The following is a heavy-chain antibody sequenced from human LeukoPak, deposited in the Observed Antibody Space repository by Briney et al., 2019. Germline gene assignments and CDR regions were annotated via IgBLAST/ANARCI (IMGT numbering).Heavy chain of an antibody. CDR1: GFTFSDYY. J-gene: IGHJ6*04. D-gene: IGHD6-13*01. V-gene: IGHV3-11*06. CDR3: ASQAAAGALDV. CDR2: ISSSSSYT. Sequence: GGSLRLSCAASGFTFSDYYMSWIRQAPGKGLEWVSYISSSSSYTNYADSVKGRFTISRDNAKNSLYLQMNSLRAEDTAVYYRASQAAAGALDVWGKGTTVTVSS.